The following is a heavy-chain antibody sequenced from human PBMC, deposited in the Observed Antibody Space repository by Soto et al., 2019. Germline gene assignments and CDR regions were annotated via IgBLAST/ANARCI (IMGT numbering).Heavy chain of an antibody. CDR2: IFPNDSDT. J-gene: IGHJ3*02. V-gene: IGHV5-51*01. D-gene: IGHD4-17*01. Sequence: GESLKISCKGSGYTFTTYWIAWVRQMPGKGLEWMGIIFPNDSDTRYSPSFRGQVTISADKSISTAYLQWSSLKASDTAMYYCARADDYGDYLMAFDIWGQGTMVTVSS. CDR1: GYTFTTYW. CDR3: ARADDYGDYLMAFDI.